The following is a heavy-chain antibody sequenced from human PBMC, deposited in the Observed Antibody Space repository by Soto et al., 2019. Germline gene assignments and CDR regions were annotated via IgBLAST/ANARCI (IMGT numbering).Heavy chain of an antibody. CDR1: GFTFSSYG. Sequence: QVQLVESGGGVVQPGRSLRLSCAGSGFTFSSYGMHWVRQAPGKGLEWVAVIWYDGSNKYYADSVKGRFTISRDNSKNTLYLQMNSLRAEDTAVYYCARGIAAALYYFDYWGQGTLVTVSS. CDR2: IWYDGSNK. CDR3: ARGIAAALYYFDY. D-gene: IGHD6-13*01. J-gene: IGHJ4*02. V-gene: IGHV3-33*01.